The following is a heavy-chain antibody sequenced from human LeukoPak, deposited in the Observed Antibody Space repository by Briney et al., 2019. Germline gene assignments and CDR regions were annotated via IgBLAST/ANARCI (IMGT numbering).Heavy chain of an antibody. D-gene: IGHD3-10*01. CDR3: ARSRILWFGELSFGDMDV. J-gene: IGHJ6*03. CDR1: GYTFTSYG. Sequence: VASVNVSCKASGYTFTSYGISWVRQAPGQGLEWMGWISAYNGNTNYAQKLQGRVTMTTDTSTRTAYMELRSLRSDDTAVYYSARSRILWFGELSFGDMDVWGKGTTVTISS. CDR2: ISAYNGNT. V-gene: IGHV1-18*01.